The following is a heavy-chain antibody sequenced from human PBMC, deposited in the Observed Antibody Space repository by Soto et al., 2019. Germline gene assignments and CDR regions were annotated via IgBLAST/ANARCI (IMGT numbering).Heavy chain of an antibody. V-gene: IGHV1-58*02. J-gene: IGHJ3*02. CDR2: IVVGSGNT. Sequence: GASVKVSCKASGFTFTSSAMQWVRQARGRRLEWIGWIVVGSGNTNYAQKFQERVTITRDMSTSTAYMELSSLRSEDTAVYYCAADIPIIVTPPVAFDIWGQRTTVTVSS. CDR1: GFTFTSSA. D-gene: IGHD3-16*02. CDR3: AADIPIIVTPPVAFDI.